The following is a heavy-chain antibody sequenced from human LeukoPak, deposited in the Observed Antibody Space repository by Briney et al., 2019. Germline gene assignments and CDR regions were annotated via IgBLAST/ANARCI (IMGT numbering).Heavy chain of an antibody. CDR2: INSGGTK. J-gene: IGHJ6*02. V-gene: IGHV3-23*01. Sequence: GGSLRLSCAASGFTFSSYAMSWVRQAPGKGLEWVSTINSGGTKFYADSVKGRFTISRDNSKNTLYPQISLRAEDTAVYFCAKALSSSDYGMDVWGQGTTVTVSS. CDR3: AKALSSSDYGMDV. D-gene: IGHD6-13*01. CDR1: GFTFSSYA.